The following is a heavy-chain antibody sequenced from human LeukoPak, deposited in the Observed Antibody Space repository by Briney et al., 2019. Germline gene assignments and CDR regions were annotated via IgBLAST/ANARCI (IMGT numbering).Heavy chain of an antibody. D-gene: IGHD4-17*01. V-gene: IGHV3-49*03. Sequence: GGSQRLSCTASGFTFGDYAMSWFRQAPGKGLEWVGFIRSKAYGGTTEYAASVKGRFTISRDDSKSIAYLQMNSLKTEDTAVYYCTRESRSVYYGDWVEYFDYWGQGTLVTVSS. CDR2: IRSKAYGGTT. CDR3: TRESRSVYYGDWVEYFDY. CDR1: GFTFGDYA. J-gene: IGHJ4*02.